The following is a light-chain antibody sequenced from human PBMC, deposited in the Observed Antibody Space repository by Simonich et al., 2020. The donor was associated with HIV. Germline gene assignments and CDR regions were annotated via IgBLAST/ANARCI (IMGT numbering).Light chain of an antibody. Sequence: EIVLTQSPATLSLSTGERATLSCRASQSVSSYLAWYQQKPGQAPRLLIYDASNRATGIPARFSGSGSGTDFSLTISSLEPEDFAVYYCQQRSNWPPSLTVGGGTKVEIK. J-gene: IGKJ4*01. CDR2: DAS. V-gene: IGKV3-11*01. CDR1: QSVSSY. CDR3: QQRSNWPPSLT.